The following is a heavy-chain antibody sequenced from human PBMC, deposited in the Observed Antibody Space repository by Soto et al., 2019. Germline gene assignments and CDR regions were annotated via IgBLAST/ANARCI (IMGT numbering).Heavy chain of an antibody. Sequence: GGSLRLSCAASGFTFSSYAMHWVRQAPGKGLEWVAVISYDGSNKYYADSVKGRFTISRDNSKNTLYLQMNSLRAEDTAVYYCARDFSPIVAGYFDYWGQGTLVTVSS. J-gene: IGHJ4*02. D-gene: IGHD5-12*01. V-gene: IGHV3-30-3*01. CDR2: ISYDGSNK. CDR3: ARDFSPIVAGYFDY. CDR1: GFTFSSYA.